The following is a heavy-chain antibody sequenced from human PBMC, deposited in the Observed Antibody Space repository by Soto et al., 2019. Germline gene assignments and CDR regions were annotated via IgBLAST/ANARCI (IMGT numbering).Heavy chain of an antibody. J-gene: IGHJ4*02. Sequence: QVSLVQFGAEVKKPGASVNVSCKAFGYIFSNYYIHWVRQAPGRGLEWMGIINPNTGGTSYPQKFQGRVTLTRDTSTSTVYMEMSSLASEDTAVYYCARDKVYGDNSFDFWGQGTLVTVSS. CDR1: GYIFSNYY. CDR3: ARDKVYGDNSFDF. D-gene: IGHD4-17*01. CDR2: INPNTGGT. V-gene: IGHV1-46*01.